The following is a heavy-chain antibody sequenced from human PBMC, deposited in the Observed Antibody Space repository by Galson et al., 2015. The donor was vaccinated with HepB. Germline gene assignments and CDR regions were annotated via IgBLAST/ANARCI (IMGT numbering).Heavy chain of an antibody. J-gene: IGHJ5*02. V-gene: IGHV3-23*01. CDR1: GFTFSSYS. CDR3: AKDQGYYSWFDP. D-gene: IGHD6-13*01. Sequence: SLRLSCAASGFTFSSYSMNWVRQAPGKGLEWVSAISGSGGSTYYADSVKGRFTISRDNSKNTLYLQMNSLRAEDTAVYYCAKDQGYYSWFDPWGQGTLVTVSS. CDR2: ISGSGGST.